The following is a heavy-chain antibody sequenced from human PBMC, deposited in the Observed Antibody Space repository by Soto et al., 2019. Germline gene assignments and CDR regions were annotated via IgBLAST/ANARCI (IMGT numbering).Heavy chain of an antibody. CDR2: IWYDGSNK. CDR1: GFTFSSYG. CDR3: ARGGGDYYYYGMDV. D-gene: IGHD1-26*01. J-gene: IGHJ6*02. V-gene: IGHV3-33*01. Sequence: QVQLVESGGGVVQPERSLRLSCAASGFTFSSYGMHWVRQAPGKGLEWVAVIWYDGSNKYYADSVKGRFTISRDNSKNTLYLQMNSLRAEVTAVYYCARGGGDYYYYGMDVWGQGTTVTVSS.